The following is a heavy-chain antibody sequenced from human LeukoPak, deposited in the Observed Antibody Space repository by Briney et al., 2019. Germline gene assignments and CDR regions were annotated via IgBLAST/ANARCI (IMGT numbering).Heavy chain of an antibody. CDR3: ARAVQQLPYYYYYYYMDV. V-gene: IGHV1-8*01. D-gene: IGHD6-13*01. CDR2: MNPNSGNT. CDR1: GYTFTSYD. Sequence: ASVKVSCNASGYTFTSYDINWVRQATGQGLEWMGWMNPNSGNTGYAQKFQGRVTMTRNTSISTAYMELSSLRSEDTAVYYCARAVQQLPYYYYYYYMDVWGKGTTVTVSS. J-gene: IGHJ6*03.